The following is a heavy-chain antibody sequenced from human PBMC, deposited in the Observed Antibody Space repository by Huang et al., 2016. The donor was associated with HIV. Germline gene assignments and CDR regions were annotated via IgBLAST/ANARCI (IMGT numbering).Heavy chain of an antibody. V-gene: IGHV1-69*01. J-gene: IGHJ6*02. CDR3: AGLQYFYDSSAYRRELPFYFHGMDV. D-gene: IGHD3-22*01. CDR2: IIPSVGLR. Sequence: QVQLVQSGAEVKKPGSSVKVSCKASGGTFSNYGFSWVRQAPGQGLEWGGGIIPSVGLRKHAPKLQGIVTIPADESTTTAYMEVSSLRSEDTAVYYCAGLQYFYDSSAYRRELPFYFHGMDVWGPGTTVTVSS. CDR1: GGTFSNYG.